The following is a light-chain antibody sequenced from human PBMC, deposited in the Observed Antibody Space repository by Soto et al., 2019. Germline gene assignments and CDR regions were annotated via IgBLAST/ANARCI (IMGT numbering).Light chain of an antibody. Sequence: QSALTQPASVSGSPGQSITISCTGTSSDLGAYNFVSWYQHPPGKAPKLMMYEVSNRPPGVSNRFSGSKSGNTASLTISGRQAEDEADYYCSSYSRSGTLYVFGTGTKVTVL. CDR3: SSYSRSGTLYV. CDR1: SSDLGAYNF. V-gene: IGLV2-14*01. CDR2: EVS. J-gene: IGLJ1*01.